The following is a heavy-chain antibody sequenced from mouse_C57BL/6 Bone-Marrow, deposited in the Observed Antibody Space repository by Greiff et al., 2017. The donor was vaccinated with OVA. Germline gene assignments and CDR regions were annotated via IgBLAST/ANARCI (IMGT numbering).Heavy chain of an antibody. CDR3: ARERYAMDY. Sequence: VKLMESGPELVKPGASVKISCKASGYSFTSYYIPWVKQRPGQGLEWIGWIYPGSGNTKYNEKFKGKATLTADTSSSTAYMQLSSLTSEDSAVYYCARERYAMDYWGQGTSVTVSA. V-gene: IGHV1-66*01. CDR1: GYSFTSYY. CDR2: IYPGSGNT. J-gene: IGHJ4*01.